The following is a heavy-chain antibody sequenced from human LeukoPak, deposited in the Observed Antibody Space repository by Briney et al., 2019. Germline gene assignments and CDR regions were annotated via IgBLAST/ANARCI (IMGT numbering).Heavy chain of an antibody. J-gene: IGHJ4*02. Sequence: GESLKISCKGSGYTFTNYWIGWVRQMPGKGLEWMGIIYSGGSDTRYSPSFQGQVTISVDKSISTAYLQWTSLKASDTAIYYCARHSLGYCSGGNCYPDYWRQGTLVTVSS. CDR2: IYSGGSDT. CDR1: GYTFTNYW. CDR3: ARHSLGYCSGGNCYPDY. V-gene: IGHV5-51*01. D-gene: IGHD2-15*01.